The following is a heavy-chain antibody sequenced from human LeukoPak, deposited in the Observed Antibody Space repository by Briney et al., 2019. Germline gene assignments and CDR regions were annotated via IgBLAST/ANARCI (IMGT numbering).Heavy chain of an antibody. CDR3: ARWYSSGWAFDY. CDR1: GGTIISYD. CDR2: IQYSGST. D-gene: IGHD6-19*01. J-gene: IGHJ4*02. Sequence: SETLSLTCTVSGGTIISYDWNWIRQPPGKGLEWIGYIQYSGSTKYNPSLKSRVTISVGTSKNQFTLKLSSVTAADTAVYYCARWYSSGWAFDYWGQGTLVTVSS. V-gene: IGHV4-59*08.